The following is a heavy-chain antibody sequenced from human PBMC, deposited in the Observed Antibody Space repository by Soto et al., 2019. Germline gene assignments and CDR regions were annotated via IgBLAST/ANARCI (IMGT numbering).Heavy chain of an antibody. CDR1: GGTFNVYT. V-gene: IGHV1-69*02. CDR3: ALGSWSGETFDI. Sequence: QVQLVQSGAEVKKPGSSVKVSCKASGGTFNVYTIIWVRQARGQGLEWMGRIIPMLAITNYAQRFQGRVTHTADTSTTTAYMELSSLTSEDTAVYYCALGSWSGETFDIWGQGTLVTVSS. CDR2: IIPMLAIT. J-gene: IGHJ3*02. D-gene: IGHD6-13*01.